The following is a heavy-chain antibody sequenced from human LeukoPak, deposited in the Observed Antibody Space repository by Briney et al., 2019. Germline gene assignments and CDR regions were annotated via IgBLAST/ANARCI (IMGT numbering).Heavy chain of an antibody. CDR3: ASGSGTYSPDY. D-gene: IGHD3-10*01. CDR2: INPNTGGT. J-gene: IGHJ4*02. V-gene: IGHV1-2*02. Sequence: GASVNVSSKASGYTFTVQYLHWVRQAPGQGLEWMGWINPNTGGTNSAQTFQGRVTMNRDTSISTAYMDLSRLRSDDTAVYYCASGSGTYSPDYWGQGTLVTVSS. CDR1: GYTFTVQY.